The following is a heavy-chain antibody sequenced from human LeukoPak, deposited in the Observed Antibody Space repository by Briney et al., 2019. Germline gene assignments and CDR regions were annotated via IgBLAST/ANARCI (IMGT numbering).Heavy chain of an antibody. V-gene: IGHV3-33*01. CDR2: IWYGGSNK. CDR1: GFTFSSYG. Sequence: GGSLRPSCAASGFTFSSYGMHWVRQAPGKGLEWVAVIWYGGSNKYYADSVKGRFTISRDNSKNTLYLQMNSLRAEDTAVYYCARVGDILPGYYYYHGMDVWGQGTTVTVSS. J-gene: IGHJ6*02. CDR3: ARVGDILPGYYYYHGMDV. D-gene: IGHD3-9*01.